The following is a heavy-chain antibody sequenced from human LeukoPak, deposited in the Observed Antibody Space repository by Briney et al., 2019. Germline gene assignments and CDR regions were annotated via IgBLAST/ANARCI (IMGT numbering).Heavy chain of an antibody. V-gene: IGHV4-39*01. Sequence: SETLSLTCPVPGGSISSSRYSWGWIRQPPGKGLDWLGSIYYSVSTYYNPYLQSRVSIFVDTSKNQFSLKLSSVTAADTAVCYCATGLGGNTFDYWGQGTLVTVSS. CDR2: IYYSVST. D-gene: IGHD1-26*01. CDR1: GGSISSSRYS. J-gene: IGHJ4*02. CDR3: ATGLGGNTFDY.